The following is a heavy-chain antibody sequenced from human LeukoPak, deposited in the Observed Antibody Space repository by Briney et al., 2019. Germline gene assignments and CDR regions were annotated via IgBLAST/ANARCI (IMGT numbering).Heavy chain of an antibody. J-gene: IGHJ4*02. CDR1: GFTFSSYS. CDR2: ISSSSSYI. CDR3: ARGNDY. V-gene: IGHV3-21*01. Sequence: PGGSLRLSCAASGFTFSSYSMNWVRQAPGKGLEWVSSISSSSSYIDYADSVKGRFTISRDNAKNSLYLQMNSLRAEDTAVYYCARGNDYWGQGTLVTVSS.